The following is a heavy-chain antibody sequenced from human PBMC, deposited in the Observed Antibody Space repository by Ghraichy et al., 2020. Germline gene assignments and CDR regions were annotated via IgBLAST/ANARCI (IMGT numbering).Heavy chain of an antibody. D-gene: IGHD3-10*01. J-gene: IGHJ4*02. V-gene: IGHV4-30-2*01. CDR3: ARVGFGEFFFDY. Sequence: SETLSLTCAVSGDSISSGGYSWSWIRQPPGKGLEWIGYIYHSGSTYYNPSLKSRVIILVARSKNQFSLNLNSVTAADTAVYYCARVGFGEFFFDYWGQGALVTVSS. CDR2: IYHSGST. CDR1: GDSISSGGYS.